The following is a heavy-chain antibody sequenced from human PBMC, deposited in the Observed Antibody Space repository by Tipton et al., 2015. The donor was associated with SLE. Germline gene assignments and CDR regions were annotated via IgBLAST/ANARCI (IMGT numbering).Heavy chain of an antibody. Sequence: TLSLTCAVYGGSFSGYYWSWIRQPPGKGLEWIGEIYHSGSTNYDPSLKSRVTISVDTSKNQFSLKLSSVTAADTAVYYCARDSGSYRSFDIWGQGTMVTVSS. CDR3: ARDSGSYRSFDI. CDR1: GGSFSGYY. V-gene: IGHV4-34*01. J-gene: IGHJ3*02. CDR2: IYHSGST. D-gene: IGHD1-26*01.